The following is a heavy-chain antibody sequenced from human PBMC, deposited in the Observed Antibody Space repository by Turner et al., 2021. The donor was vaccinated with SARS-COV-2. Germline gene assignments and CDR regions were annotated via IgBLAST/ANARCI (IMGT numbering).Heavy chain of an antibody. CDR3: AQAGLEISSHFDY. CDR2: ISGSGGST. V-gene: IGHV3-23*01. J-gene: IGHJ4*02. D-gene: IGHD3-3*01. Sequence: EVQLLESGGGLVQPGTSLRLSCAASGFTFSSYAIRWVRQAPGKGLEWVSAISGSGGSTYYAASVKGRFTISRDNSKNTLYLQMNSLRAEDTAVYYCAQAGLEISSHFDYWGQGNLVTVSS. CDR1: GFTFSSYA.